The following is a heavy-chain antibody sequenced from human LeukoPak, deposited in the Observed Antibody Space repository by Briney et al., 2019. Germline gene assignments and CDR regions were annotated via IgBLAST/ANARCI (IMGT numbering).Heavy chain of an antibody. CDR1: GGSFSGYY. CDR2: IYYSGST. Sequence: PSETLSLTCAVYGGSFSGYYWSWIRQPPGKGLEWIGSIYYSGSTYYNPSLKSRVTISVDTSKNQFSLKLSSVTAADTAVYYCVSILWFGPFDYWGQGTLVTVSS. J-gene: IGHJ4*02. D-gene: IGHD3-10*01. CDR3: VSILWFGPFDY. V-gene: IGHV4-34*01.